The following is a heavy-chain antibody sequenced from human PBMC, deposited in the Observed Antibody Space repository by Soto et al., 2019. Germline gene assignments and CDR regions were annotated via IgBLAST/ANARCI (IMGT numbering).Heavy chain of an antibody. CDR2: IYYSGST. Sequence: KPSETLSLTCTVSGGSISSSSYYWGWIRQPPGKGLEWIGIIYYSGSTYYNPSLKSRVTISVDTSKNQFSLKLSSVSATDTAVYYCATSNWFDPWGQGTLVTVS. J-gene: IGHJ5*02. V-gene: IGHV4-39*01. CDR1: GGSISSSSYY. CDR3: ATSNWFDP.